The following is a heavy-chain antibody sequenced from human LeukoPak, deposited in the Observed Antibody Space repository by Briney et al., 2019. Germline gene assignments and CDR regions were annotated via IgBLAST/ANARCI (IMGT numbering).Heavy chain of an antibody. CDR2: INHSGST. CDR1: GGSFSGYY. CDR3: ARGGIYQLLGPYYYYYYMDV. J-gene: IGHJ6*03. Sequence: SETLSLTCAVYGGSFSGYYWSWIRQPPGKGLEWIGEINHSGSTNYNPSLKSRVTISVDTSKNQFSLKLSSVTAADTAVYYCARGGIYQLLGPYYYYYYMDVWGKGTTVTVSS. D-gene: IGHD2-2*01. V-gene: IGHV4-34*01.